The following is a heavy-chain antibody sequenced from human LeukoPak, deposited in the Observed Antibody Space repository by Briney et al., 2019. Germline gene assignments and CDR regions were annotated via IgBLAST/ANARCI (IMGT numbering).Heavy chain of an antibody. CDR3: ASGYCSSTSCRSGRYYYGMDV. CDR1: GFTFSSYA. CDR2: ISGSGGST. Sequence: PGGSLRLSCAASGFTFSSYAMSWVRQAPGKGLEWVSAISGSGGSTYYADSVKGRFTISRDNSKNTLYLQMNSLRAEDTAVYYCASGYCSSTSCRSGRYYYGMDVWGQGTTVTVSS. V-gene: IGHV3-23*01. J-gene: IGHJ6*02. D-gene: IGHD2-2*01.